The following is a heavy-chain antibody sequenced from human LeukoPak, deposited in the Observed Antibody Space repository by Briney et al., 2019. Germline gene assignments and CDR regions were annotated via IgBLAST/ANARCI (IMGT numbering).Heavy chain of an antibody. Sequence: PGGSLRLSCAASGFTFSSYAMSWVRQAPGKGLEWVSAISGSGGSTYYADSVKGRFTISRDNAKNSLFLQMNSLRAEDTAVYYCARGGDSYVFDYWGQGTLVTVSS. CDR2: ISGSGGST. D-gene: IGHD3-16*01. V-gene: IGHV3-23*01. CDR1: GFTFSSYA. J-gene: IGHJ4*02. CDR3: ARGGDSYVFDY.